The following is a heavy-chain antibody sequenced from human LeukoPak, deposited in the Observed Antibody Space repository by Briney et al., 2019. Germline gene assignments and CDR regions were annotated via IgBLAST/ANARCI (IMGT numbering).Heavy chain of an antibody. D-gene: IGHD5-18*01. CDR1: GFTFSSYS. V-gene: IGHV3-21*01. Sequence: GGSLRLSCAASGFTFSSYSMNWVRQAPGQGLEWVSSISSSSSYIYYADSVKGRFTISRDNAKNSLYLQMNSLRAEDTAVYYCARDQVDTAMDYFDYWGQGTLVTASS. CDR2: ISSSSSYI. J-gene: IGHJ4*02. CDR3: ARDQVDTAMDYFDY.